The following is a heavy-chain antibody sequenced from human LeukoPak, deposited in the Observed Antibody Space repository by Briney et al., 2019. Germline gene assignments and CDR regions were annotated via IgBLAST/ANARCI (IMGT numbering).Heavy chain of an antibody. CDR2: ISSSGSTI. J-gene: IGHJ5*02. V-gene: IGHV3-11*01. CDR3: AKQKARRNYNWFDP. D-gene: IGHD1-7*01. Sequence: GGSLRLSCAASGFTFSDYYMSWIRQAPGKGLEWVSYISSSGSTIYYADSVKGRFTISRDNAKNSLYLQMNSLRAEDTAVYYCAKQKARRNYNWFDPWGQGTLVTVSS. CDR1: GFTFSDYY.